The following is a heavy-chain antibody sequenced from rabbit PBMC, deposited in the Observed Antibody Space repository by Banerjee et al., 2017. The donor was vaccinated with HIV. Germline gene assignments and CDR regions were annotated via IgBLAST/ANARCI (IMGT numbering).Heavy chain of an antibody. Sequence: QSLEESGGDLVKPGASLTLTCTASGFDLSSGYISWVRQAPGKGLEWIACIDAGSSGSTYYASWAKGRFTISKASSTTVTLQMTSLTAADTATYFCARDDFAVSYIYTIYAFSLWGQGTLVT. V-gene: IGHV1S40*01. D-gene: IGHD4-2*01. CDR2: IDAGSSGST. J-gene: IGHJ4*01. CDR1: GFDLSSGY. CDR3: ARDDFAVSYIYTIYAFSL.